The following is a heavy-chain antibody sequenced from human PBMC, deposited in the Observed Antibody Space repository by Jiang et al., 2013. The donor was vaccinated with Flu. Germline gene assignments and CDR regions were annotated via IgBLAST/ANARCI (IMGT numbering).Heavy chain of an antibody. CDR3: AREYDLLTKDAFDF. Sequence: LLKPSETLSLTCTVSGGAIRAFYWSWIRQSPGKGLEWIGNIDDTGYSRYNPSLESRLTISVDTSKNQFSMRLTSVTAADSAVYYCAREYDLLTKDAFDFWGQGTVVTVSS. CDR1: GGAIRAFY. J-gene: IGHJ3*01. CDR2: IDDTGYS. V-gene: IGHV4-59*01. D-gene: IGHD3/OR15-3a*01.